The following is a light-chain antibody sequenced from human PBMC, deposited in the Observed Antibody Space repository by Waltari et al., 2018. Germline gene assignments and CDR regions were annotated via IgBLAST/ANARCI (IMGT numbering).Light chain of an antibody. J-gene: IGLJ2*01. V-gene: IGLV3-1*01. Sequence: SYEVTQPPSVSVSPGPTANITCSGDTLGDKYASWYQKKPGQSPVMVIYQNRKRPSGIPERFSGSNSGNTATLTISGTQAMDEADYYCQAWDISTDVVFGGGTKLTVL. CDR1: TLGDKY. CDR3: QAWDISTDVV. CDR2: QNR.